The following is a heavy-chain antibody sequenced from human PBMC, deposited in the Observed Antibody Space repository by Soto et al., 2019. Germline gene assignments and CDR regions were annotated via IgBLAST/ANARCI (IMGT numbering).Heavy chain of an antibody. D-gene: IGHD3-22*01. V-gene: IGHV3-23*01. CDR3: AKTTNPGGVVVIIGAFDI. Sequence: GGSLRLSCAASGFTFSSYAMSWVRQAPGKGLEWVSAISGSGGSTYYADSVKGRFTISRDNSKNTLYLQMNSLRAEDTAVYYCAKTTNPGGVVVIIGAFDIWGQGTMVTVSS. CDR2: ISGSGGST. CDR1: GFTFSSYA. J-gene: IGHJ3*02.